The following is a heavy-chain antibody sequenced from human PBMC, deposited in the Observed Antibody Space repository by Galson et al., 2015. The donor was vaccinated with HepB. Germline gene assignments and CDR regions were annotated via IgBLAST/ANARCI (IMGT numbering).Heavy chain of an antibody. J-gene: IGHJ4*02. V-gene: IGHV1-18*01. D-gene: IGHD3-10*01. CDR3: ARDYSDPVAAAWVRGVIITKDY. Sequence: SVKVSCKASGYTFTSYGISWVRQAPGQGLEWMGWISAYNGNTNYAQKLQGRVTMTTDTSTSTAYMELRSLRSDDTAVYYCARDYSDPVAAAWVRGVIITKDYWGQGTLVTVSS. CDR2: ISAYNGNT. CDR1: GYTFTSYG.